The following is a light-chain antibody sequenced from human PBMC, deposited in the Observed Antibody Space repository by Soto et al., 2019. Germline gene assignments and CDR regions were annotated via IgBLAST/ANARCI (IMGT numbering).Light chain of an antibody. J-gene: IGLJ2*01. CDR2: DVS. CDR3: STYTSSRTR. CDR1: SRDIGGYIY. V-gene: IGLV2-14*03. Sequence: QSVLTQPASVSGSPGQSITISCTGTSRDIGGYIYVSWYHHHPGKAPKLLIYDVSNRPSGVSNRFSGSKSGNTASLTISGLQVEDEADYFCSTYTSSRTRFGGGTKLTVL.